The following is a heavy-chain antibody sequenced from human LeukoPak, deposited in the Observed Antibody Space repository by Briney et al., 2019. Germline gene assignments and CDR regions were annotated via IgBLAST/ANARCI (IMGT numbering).Heavy chain of an antibody. J-gene: IGHJ4*02. CDR3: ARLPEIAYSSGWYRTYYFDC. Sequence: PGGSLRLSCAASGFTFSTYWMSWVRQAPGKGLEWVANIKQDGSEKYYVDSVKGRFTISRDNARNSLYLQMNSLRAEDTAVYYCARLPEIAYSSGWYRTYYFDCWGQGALVTVSS. V-gene: IGHV3-7*01. D-gene: IGHD6-19*01. CDR1: GFTFSTYW. CDR2: IKQDGSEK.